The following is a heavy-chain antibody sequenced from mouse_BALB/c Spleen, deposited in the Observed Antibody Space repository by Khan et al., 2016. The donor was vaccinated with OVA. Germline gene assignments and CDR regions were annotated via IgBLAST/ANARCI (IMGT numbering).Heavy chain of an antibody. CDR3: ARGACYWYFDV. CDR1: GYTFTNYG. CDR2: INTYTGEP. V-gene: IGHV9-1*02. J-gene: IGHJ1*01. Sequence: QIQLVQSGPELKKPGETVKISCKASGYTFTNYGMNWVKQAPGKGLKWMGWINTYTGEPTYTDDFKGRFAFSLETSASTAYLQINNHKKGDMATYFCARGACYWYFDVWGAGTTVTVSS.